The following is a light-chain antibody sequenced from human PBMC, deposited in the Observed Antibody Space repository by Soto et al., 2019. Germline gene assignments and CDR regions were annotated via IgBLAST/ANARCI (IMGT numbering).Light chain of an antibody. CDR3: EAWDGSLNVVL. CDR2: SNN. J-gene: IGLJ2*01. V-gene: IGLV1-44*01. Sequence: QAVVTQPPSASGTPGQRVTISCSGGNSNIGTNTVNWYQHLPGSAPKLLIYSNNQRPSAVPDRFSCSKSGTSASLAISGLQPDDEADYYCEAWDGSLNVVLFGGGTKLTVL. CDR1: NSNIGTNT.